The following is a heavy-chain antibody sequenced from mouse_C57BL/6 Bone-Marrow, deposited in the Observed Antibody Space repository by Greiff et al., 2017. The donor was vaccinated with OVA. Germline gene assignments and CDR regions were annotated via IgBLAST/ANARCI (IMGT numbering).Heavy chain of an antibody. Sequence: DVKLVESGGGLVQPGESLKLSCESNEYEFPSHDMSWVRKTPEKRLELVAAINSDGGSTYYPDTMERRFIISRDNTKKTLYLQMSSLRSEDTALYYCARPSIVTTATSFFYYAMDYWGQGTSVTVSS. V-gene: IGHV5-2*01. D-gene: IGHD2-5*01. CDR1: EYEFPSHD. J-gene: IGHJ4*01. CDR3: ARPSIVTTATSFFYYAMDY. CDR2: INSDGGST.